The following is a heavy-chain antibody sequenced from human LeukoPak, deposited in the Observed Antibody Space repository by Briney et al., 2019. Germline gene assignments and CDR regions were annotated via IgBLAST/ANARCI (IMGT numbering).Heavy chain of an antibody. V-gene: IGHV3-30-3*01. CDR2: TSSDLNVK. CDR3: ARFGDGYPFDY. J-gene: IGHJ4*02. D-gene: IGHD3-16*01. Sequence: GGSLRLSCAASGFTFRNYVIHWVRQAPGKGLEWVAVTSSDLNVKLYADSVKGRFTISRDNSRSTLYLQMNSLRPEDTAVYYCARFGDGYPFDYWGQGTLVTVSS. CDR1: GFTFRNYV.